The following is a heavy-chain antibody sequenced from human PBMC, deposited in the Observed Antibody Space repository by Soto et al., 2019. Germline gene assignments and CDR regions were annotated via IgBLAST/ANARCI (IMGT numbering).Heavy chain of an antibody. CDR2: IYYSGST. D-gene: IGHD3-16*02. CDR3: ARGGTITFGGVIRFDP. CDR1: GGSISSGGYY. V-gene: IGHV4-31*03. Sequence: QVQLQESGPGLVKPSQTLSLTCTVSGGSISSGGYYWSWIRQHPGKGLEWIGYIYYSGSTYYNPSLTSRVTISVDTSKNQFSLKLSSVTAADTAVYYCARGGTITFGGVIRFDPWGQGTLVTVSS. J-gene: IGHJ5*02.